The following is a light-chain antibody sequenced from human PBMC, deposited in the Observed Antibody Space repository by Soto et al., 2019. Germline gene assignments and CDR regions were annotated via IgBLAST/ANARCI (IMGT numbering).Light chain of an antibody. V-gene: IGLV2-23*03. CDR3: CSYAGTATV. Sequence: QSALTQPASVSGSAGQSITISCSGTMRDVGAYNLVSWFRQHPGEAPKLIVYEGTKRPSGVSNRFSGSKSGNPASLTISGLQAEDEANYYCCSYAGTATVFGTGTKLTVL. CDR2: EGT. CDR1: MRDVGAYNL. J-gene: IGLJ1*01.